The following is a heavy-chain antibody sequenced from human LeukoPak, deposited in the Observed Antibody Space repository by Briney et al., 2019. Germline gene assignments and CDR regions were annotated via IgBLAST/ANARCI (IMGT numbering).Heavy chain of an antibody. J-gene: IGHJ4*02. CDR3: TRDGSGSRIPFDY. Sequence: PGGSLRLSCAASGFAFGSHWMHWVRQAPGKGLVWVARIESDASNTRYADSVKGRFTISRDNANKTLYLQMHSLRAEDTAVYYCTRDGSGSRIPFDYWGQGTLVTVSS. V-gene: IGHV3-74*01. D-gene: IGHD1-26*01. CDR1: GFAFGSHW. CDR2: IESDASNT.